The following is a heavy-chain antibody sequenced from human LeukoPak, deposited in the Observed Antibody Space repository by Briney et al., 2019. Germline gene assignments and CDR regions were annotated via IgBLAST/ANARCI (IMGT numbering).Heavy chain of an antibody. Sequence: PSETLSLTCTVSGGSISSYYWSWIRQPPGKGLEWIGYIYHSGSPYYNPSLKSRVTISVDTSKNHFSLKLSSVTAADTAVYYCARGNWNDVVGYYFDYWGQGTLVTVSS. D-gene: IGHD1-1*01. J-gene: IGHJ4*02. CDR1: GGSISSYY. V-gene: IGHV4-59*08. CDR2: IYHSGSP. CDR3: ARGNWNDVVGYYFDY.